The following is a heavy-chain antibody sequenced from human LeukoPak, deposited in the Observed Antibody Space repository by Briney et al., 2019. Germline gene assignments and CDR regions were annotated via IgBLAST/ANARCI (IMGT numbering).Heavy chain of an antibody. V-gene: IGHV4-61*02. D-gene: IGHD1-26*01. J-gene: IGHJ4*02. CDR2: IYTSGIT. Sequence: PSETLCLTCTVSGGSINSGSYFWSCIRQPAGKGLEWIGRIYTSGITNYNSSLMSRATISIDTSKNQFSLKLSSVTAADTAVYYCARSNSGSYRELDYWGQGALVTVSS. CDR1: GGSINSGSYF. CDR3: ARSNSGSYRELDY.